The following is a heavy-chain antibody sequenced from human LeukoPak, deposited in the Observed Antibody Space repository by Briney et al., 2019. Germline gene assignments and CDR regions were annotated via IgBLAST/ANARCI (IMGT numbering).Heavy chain of an antibody. Sequence: GGSLRLSXAASGFTFSSYSMNWVRQAPGKGLEWVSYISSSSSTIYYADSVKGRFTISRDNAKNSLYLQMNSLRAEDTAVYYCARDEASSGWPFDYWGQGTLVTVSS. CDR2: ISSSSSTI. CDR3: ARDEASSGWPFDY. V-gene: IGHV3-48*01. J-gene: IGHJ4*02. D-gene: IGHD6-19*01. CDR1: GFTFSSYS.